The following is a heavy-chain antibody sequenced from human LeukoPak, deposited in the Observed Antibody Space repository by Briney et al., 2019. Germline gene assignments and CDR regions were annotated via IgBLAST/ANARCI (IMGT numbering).Heavy chain of an antibody. J-gene: IGHJ6*03. CDR2: INTDGSST. CDR3: ARGLAAADMDV. D-gene: IGHD6-13*01. V-gene: IGHV3-74*01. Sequence: GGSLRLSCAASGFTFSNYWMHWVRQAPGKGLVWVSRINTDGSSTSYADSVKGRFTISRDNAKNTLYLQMNSLRAEDTAVYYCARGLAAADMDVWGKGTTVTISS. CDR1: GFTFSNYW.